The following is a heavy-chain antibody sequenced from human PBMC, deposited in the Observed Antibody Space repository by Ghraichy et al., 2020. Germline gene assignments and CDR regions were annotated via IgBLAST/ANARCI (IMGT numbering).Heavy chain of an antibody. CDR1: GTSITSYY. Sequence: SETLSLTCAVSGTSITSYYWSWIRQPAGKGLEWIGRISTSGTTNYNPSLKSRVTMSVDTSKDQFSLKLNSVSAADTAVYYCARVSGGSDDFFDYWGQGTLVIVSS. J-gene: IGHJ4*02. CDR3: ARVSGGSDDFFDY. V-gene: IGHV4-4*07. CDR2: ISTSGTT. D-gene: IGHD2-15*01.